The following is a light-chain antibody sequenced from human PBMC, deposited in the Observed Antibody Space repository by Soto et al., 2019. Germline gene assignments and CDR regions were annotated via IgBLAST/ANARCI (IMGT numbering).Light chain of an antibody. CDR1: QTFSNSF. CDR2: GAS. V-gene: IGKV3-20*01. Sequence: EIVLTQSPGTLSLSPGERATLSCRASQTFSNSFLSWFQQIPGQAPRLLIYGASMRATGIPDRFSGSGSGTDFTLTISRLEPEDFAFYYCQQCGSSSTFGQGTRLEIK. J-gene: IGKJ5*01. CDR3: QQCGSSST.